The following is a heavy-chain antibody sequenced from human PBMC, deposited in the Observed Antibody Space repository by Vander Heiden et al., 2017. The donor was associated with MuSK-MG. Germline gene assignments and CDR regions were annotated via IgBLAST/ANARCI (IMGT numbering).Heavy chain of an antibody. CDR3: ARDYYGSGSNWCDP. V-gene: IGHV4-30-2*01. J-gene: IGHJ5*02. Sequence: QLQLQESGSGLVKPSQTLSLTCAVSGGSISSGGYSWSWIRQPPGKGLEWIGYIYHSGSTYYNPSLKSRVTISVDRSKNQFSLKLSSVTAADTAGYDCARDYYGSGSNWCDPWGQGTRGTVSS. CDR1: GGSISSGGYS. D-gene: IGHD3-10*01. CDR2: IYHSGST.